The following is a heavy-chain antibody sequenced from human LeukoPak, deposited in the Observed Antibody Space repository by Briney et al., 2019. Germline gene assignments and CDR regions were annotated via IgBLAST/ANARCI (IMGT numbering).Heavy chain of an antibody. CDR2: INHSGST. V-gene: IGHV4-38-2*02. Sequence: KTSETLSLTCTVSGYSISSGYYWSWIRQPPGKGLEWIGEINHSGSTNYNPSLKSRVTISVDTSKNQFSLKLSSVTAADTAVYYCARPHPHYGDYDAFDIWGQGTMVTVSS. CDR3: ARPHPHYGDYDAFDI. CDR1: GYSISSGYY. J-gene: IGHJ3*02. D-gene: IGHD4-17*01.